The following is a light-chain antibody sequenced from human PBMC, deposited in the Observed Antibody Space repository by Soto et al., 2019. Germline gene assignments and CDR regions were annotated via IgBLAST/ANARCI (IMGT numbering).Light chain of an antibody. CDR2: EVS. CDR1: QSLIHSDGNTY. Sequence: DVVMTQSPLSLPVTLGQPASISCRSSQSLIHSDGNTYLNWFQQRPGQSPRRLIYEVSDRDSGVPDRCSGSGSGTDFTLKISRVEAEDVGVYYCMQGTHWPWTFGQGTEVEMK. J-gene: IGKJ1*01. V-gene: IGKV2-30*02. CDR3: MQGTHWPWT.